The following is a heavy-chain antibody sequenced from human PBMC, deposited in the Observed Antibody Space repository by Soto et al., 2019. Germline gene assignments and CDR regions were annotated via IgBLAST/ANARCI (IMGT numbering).Heavy chain of an antibody. CDR2: TVAISEST. CDR1: GYTFSTYG. CDR3: ARVAGYGSGSRHFDN. Sequence: QVQLVQSETEVAEPGASVRLSCKTSGYTFSTYGLSWVRQAPGQGLEWMGWTVAISESTIYAQKFQGRVTVTTDRSTHTGYLELSRLTSDDTALYYCARVAGYGSGSRHFDNWGLGTLVTVSS. D-gene: IGHD3-10*01. V-gene: IGHV1-18*01. J-gene: IGHJ4*02.